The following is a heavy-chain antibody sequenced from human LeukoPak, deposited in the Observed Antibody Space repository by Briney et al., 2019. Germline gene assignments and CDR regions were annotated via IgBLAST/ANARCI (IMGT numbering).Heavy chain of an antibody. J-gene: IGHJ3*02. CDR1: GYTFTGYD. CDR2: INPSSGGT. Sequence: ASVKVSCKASGYTFTGYDMHWVRQAPGQGLEWMGWINPSSGGTNYAQQFQGRVTMTRDTSISTAYMELSRLRSDDTAMYYCARVDTTTVTTYGAFDIWGQGTMVTVSS. D-gene: IGHD4-17*01. CDR3: ARVDTTTVTTYGAFDI. V-gene: IGHV1-2*02.